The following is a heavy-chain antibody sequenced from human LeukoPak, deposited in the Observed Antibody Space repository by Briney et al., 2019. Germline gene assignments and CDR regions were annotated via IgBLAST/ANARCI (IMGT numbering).Heavy chain of an antibody. CDR2: INHSGST. V-gene: IGHV4-34*01. J-gene: IGHJ3*02. CDR1: GGSFSAFF. D-gene: IGHD3-10*01. CDR3: ARSPRRSKNAFDI. Sequence: PSETLSLTCAVSGGSFSAFFWRWIRQPPGKGLEWIGEINHSGSTNYNPSLKSRVTISVDTSKDQFSLKLSSVTAADTAVYYCARSPRRSKNAFDIWGQGTMVTVSS.